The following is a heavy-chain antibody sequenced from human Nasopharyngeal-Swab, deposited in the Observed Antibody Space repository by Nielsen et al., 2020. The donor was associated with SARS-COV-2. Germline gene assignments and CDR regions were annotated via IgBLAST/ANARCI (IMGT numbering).Heavy chain of an antibody. CDR2: ISSSGSTI. J-gene: IGHJ6*02. V-gene: IGHV3-11*01. CDR3: ARDSREWELLAYYYYGMDV. D-gene: IGHD1-26*01. Sequence: GESLKISCAASGFTFSDYYMSWIRQAPGKGLEWVSYISSSGSTIYYADSVKGRFTISRDNAKNSLYLQMNSLRAEDTAVYYCARDSREWELLAYYYYGMDVWGQGTTVTVSS. CDR1: GFTFSDYY.